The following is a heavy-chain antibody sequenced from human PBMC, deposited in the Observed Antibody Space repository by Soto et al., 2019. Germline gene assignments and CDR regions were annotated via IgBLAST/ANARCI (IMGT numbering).Heavy chain of an antibody. CDR2: ISSDGRDK. D-gene: IGHD6-19*01. V-gene: IGHV3-30*18. J-gene: IGHJ4*02. CDR3: AKDRTPVADYYFDF. Sequence: QVQLVESGGGVVQPGRSLRLSSAASGFTFRTYAMHWVRQAPGKGLEWVAVISSDGRDKKTADSVKGRFTISRDNSKNTLYLEMNSLRPEDTAVYYCAKDRTPVADYYFDFWGQGTLVTVSS. CDR1: GFTFRTYA.